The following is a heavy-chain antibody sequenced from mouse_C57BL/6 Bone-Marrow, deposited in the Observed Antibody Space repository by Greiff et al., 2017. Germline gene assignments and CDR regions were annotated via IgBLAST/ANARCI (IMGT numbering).Heavy chain of an antibody. CDR1: GYTFTSYW. D-gene: IGHD1-1*01. J-gene: IGHJ1*03. CDR3: ASFITTVVGYFDV. Sequence: QVQLQQPGAELVKPGASVKVSCKASGYTFTSYWMHWVKQRPGQGLEWIGRIHPRSGNTYYNEKFKGKATLTADKSSSTAYMELRSLTSEDSAVYFCASFITTVVGYFDVWGTGTTVTVSS. V-gene: IGHV1-74*01. CDR2: IHPRSGNT.